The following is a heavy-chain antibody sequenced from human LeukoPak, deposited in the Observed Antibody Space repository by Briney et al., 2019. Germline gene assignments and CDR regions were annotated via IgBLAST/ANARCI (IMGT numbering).Heavy chain of an antibody. CDR1: GFIFSSND. CDR3: TRGGRSAPFDY. D-gene: IGHD1-26*01. J-gene: IGHJ4*02. CDR2: IGFGGDT. V-gene: IGHV3-13*04. Sequence: PGGSLRLSCAASGFIFSSNDMHWVRQPTGKGLEWVSGIGFGGDTYYSGSVKGRFTISRDNAKNSLYLQMNSLRAGDTAVYYCTRGGRSAPFDYWGQGTLVTVSS.